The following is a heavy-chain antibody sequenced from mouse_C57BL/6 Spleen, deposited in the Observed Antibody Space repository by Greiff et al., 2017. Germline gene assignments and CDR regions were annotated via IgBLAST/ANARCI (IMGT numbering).Heavy chain of an antibody. J-gene: IGHJ2*01. D-gene: IGHD3-2*02. Sequence: EVQLQQSGPELVKPGASVKISCKASGFTFTDYYMNWVKQSPGKRLEWIGDINPNNGGTSYNQKFKGKATLTVDKSSSPAYMELRSLTSEDSSVYYCARISSGPYFDYWGQGTTLTVSS. CDR3: ARISSGPYFDY. CDR2: INPNNGGT. V-gene: IGHV1-26*01. CDR1: GFTFTDYY.